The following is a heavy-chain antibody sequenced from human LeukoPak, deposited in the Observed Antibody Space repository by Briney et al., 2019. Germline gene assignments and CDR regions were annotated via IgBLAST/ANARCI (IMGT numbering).Heavy chain of an antibody. CDR3: ATGQWLSYYFDY. CDR2: VSSDGSST. V-gene: IGHV3-74*01. Sequence: GGSLRLSCAASGFTVSSYSMHWVRQAPGKGLVWVSYVSSDGSSTTYADSVKGRFTISRDNSKNTLYLQMNSLRAEDTAVYYCATGQWLSYYFDYWGQGTLVTVSS. CDR1: GFTVSSYS. D-gene: IGHD6-19*01. J-gene: IGHJ4*02.